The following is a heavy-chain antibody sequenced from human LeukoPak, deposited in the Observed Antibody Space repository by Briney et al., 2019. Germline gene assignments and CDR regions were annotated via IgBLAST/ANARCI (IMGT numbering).Heavy chain of an antibody. CDR1: GFTFSSYS. V-gene: IGHV3-21*01. CDR3: VRAVAGYFDY. CDR2: ISSSSSYI. Sequence: GGSLRLSCAASGFTFSSYSMNWVCQAPGKGLEWVSSISSSSSYIYYADSVKGRFTISRVNAKNSLYLQMNSLRAEDTAVYYCVRAVAGYFDYWGQGTLVTVSS. D-gene: IGHD6-19*01. J-gene: IGHJ4*02.